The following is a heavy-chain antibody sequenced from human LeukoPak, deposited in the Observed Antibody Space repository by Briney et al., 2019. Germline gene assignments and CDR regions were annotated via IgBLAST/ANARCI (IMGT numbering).Heavy chain of an antibody. CDR3: ARVGEYSSSWYRGDYYYYYMDV. CDR2: MNPNSGNT. CDR1: GYTFTSFD. Sequence: ASVKVSCKASGYTFTSFDINWVRQATGQGLEWMGWMNPNSGNTGYARKFQGGVTMTRNTSISTAYMELSSLRSEDTAVYYCARVGEYSSSWYRGDYYYYYMDVWGKGTTVTVSS. J-gene: IGHJ6*03. V-gene: IGHV1-8*01. D-gene: IGHD6-13*01.